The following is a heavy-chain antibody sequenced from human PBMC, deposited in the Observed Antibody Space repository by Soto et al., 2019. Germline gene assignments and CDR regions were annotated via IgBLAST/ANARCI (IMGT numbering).Heavy chain of an antibody. Sequence: QVQLVESGGGVVQPGRSLRLSCAASGFTFSSYGMHWVRQAPGKGLEWVAVIWYDGSNKYYADSVKGRFTISRDNSKNTPYLQMNSLRAEDTAVYYCAREGRSSGWGFDYWGQGTLVTVSS. D-gene: IGHD6-19*01. CDR3: AREGRSSGWGFDY. CDR2: IWYDGSNK. J-gene: IGHJ4*02. CDR1: GFTFSSYG. V-gene: IGHV3-33*01.